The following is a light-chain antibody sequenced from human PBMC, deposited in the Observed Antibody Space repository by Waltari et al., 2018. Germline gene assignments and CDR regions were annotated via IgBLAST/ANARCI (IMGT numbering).Light chain of an antibody. Sequence: QSALTQPASVSGSPGQSITISCTGTSSDVGGYNYVSWYQQHPGKAPKLMFYEVSNRPPGVSNRFSGSQAGNTASLTISGLQAEDEADYYCSSYTSSSTLVFGGGTKLTVL. CDR3: SSYTSSSTLV. CDR1: SSDVGGYNY. V-gene: IGLV2-14*01. CDR2: EVS. J-gene: IGLJ2*01.